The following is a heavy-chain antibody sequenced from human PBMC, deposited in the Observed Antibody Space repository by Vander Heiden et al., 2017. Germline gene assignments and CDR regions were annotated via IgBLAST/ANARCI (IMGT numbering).Heavy chain of an antibody. CDR1: EFIFSSAW. CDR2: IKSKADGGTT. D-gene: IGHD3-10*01. V-gene: IGHV3-15*01. CDR3: TRPYGADHYFDY. Sequence: EVQLVESGGGWVTPGGSLRPSCTASEFIFSSAWMSWVRQAPGKGLEWVGRIKSKADGGTTDYAAPVKDRFTIFRDDSKNTLYLQMNSLKTDDTAFYYCTRPYGADHYFDYWGQGALVTVSS. J-gene: IGHJ4*02.